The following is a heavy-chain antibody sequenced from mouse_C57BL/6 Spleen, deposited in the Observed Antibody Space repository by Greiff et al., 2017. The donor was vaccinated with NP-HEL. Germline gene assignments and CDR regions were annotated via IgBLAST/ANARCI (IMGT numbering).Heavy chain of an antibody. Sequence: QLQLQQSGAELVKPGASVKLSCKASGYTFTSYWMHWVKQRPGRGLEWIGRIDPNSGGTKYNEKFKSKATLTVDKPSSTAYMQLSSLTSEDSAVYYCARSSYSNYGFYYAMDYWGQGTSVTVSS. V-gene: IGHV1-72*01. D-gene: IGHD2-5*01. CDR3: ARSSYSNYGFYYAMDY. J-gene: IGHJ4*01. CDR2: IDPNSGGT. CDR1: GYTFTSYW.